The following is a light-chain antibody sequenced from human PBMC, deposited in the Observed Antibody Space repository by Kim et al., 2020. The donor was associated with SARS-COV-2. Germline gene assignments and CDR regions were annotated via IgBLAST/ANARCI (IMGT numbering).Light chain of an antibody. CDR2: GPS. Sequence: SLAPGERSPPSCRASQSVNNYLSWVQQKPGQAPRLRMSGPSHRATGIPARFSGSGSGTDFTLTISSLELEDFAVYYCQQRRDWPLTCGGGTKLEI. V-gene: IGKV3-11*01. CDR1: QSVNNY. CDR3: QQRRDWPLT. J-gene: IGKJ4*01.